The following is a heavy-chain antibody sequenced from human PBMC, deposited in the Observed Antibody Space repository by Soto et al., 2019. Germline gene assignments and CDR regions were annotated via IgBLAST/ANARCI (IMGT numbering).Heavy chain of an antibody. D-gene: IGHD2-2*01. CDR2: IYYSGST. J-gene: IGHJ5*02. Sequence: SETLSLTCTVSGGSISSSSYYWGWIRQPPGKGLEWIGSIYYSGSTYYNPSLKSRVTISVDTSKNQFSLKLSSVTAADTAVYYCAREIVVVPHSSGGWFDPWGQGTLVTVSS. V-gene: IGHV4-39*07. CDR3: AREIVVVPHSSGGWFDP. CDR1: GGSISSSSYY.